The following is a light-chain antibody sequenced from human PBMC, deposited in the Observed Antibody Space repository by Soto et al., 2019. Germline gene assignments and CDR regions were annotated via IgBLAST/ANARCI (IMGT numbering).Light chain of an antibody. V-gene: IGLV1-47*01. CDR1: SPNIGSYY. CDR3: AAWDDSLSGWV. Sequence: QSVLTQPPSASGNPGQRGTISCSGSSPNIGSYYVYWYQQLPGTAPQLLIYRNNQRPSGVPDRFSGSKSGTSASLAISGLRSGDEADYYCAAWDDSLSGWVFGGGTKLTVL. J-gene: IGLJ3*02. CDR2: RNN.